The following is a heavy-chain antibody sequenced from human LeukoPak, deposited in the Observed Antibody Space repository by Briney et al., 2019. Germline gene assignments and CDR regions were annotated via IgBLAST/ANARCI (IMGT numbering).Heavy chain of an antibody. CDR2: MSYHGGNE. D-gene: IGHD5-12*01. Sequence: GGSLRLSCVASGFTFSRYAMHWVRQAPGKGLEWVAVMSYHGGNEHYADSVKGRFTISRDNSKNTLYLQMNSLRAEDTAVYYCARDPYSGYDWGQGTLVTVSS. V-gene: IGHV3-30-3*01. J-gene: IGHJ4*02. CDR3: ARDPYSGYD. CDR1: GFTFSRYA.